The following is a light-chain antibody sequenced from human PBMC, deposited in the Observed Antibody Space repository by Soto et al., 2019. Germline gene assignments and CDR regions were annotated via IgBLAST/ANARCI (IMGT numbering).Light chain of an antibody. J-gene: IGKJ1*01. CDR1: QGFTTH. Sequence: DIQMTQSPTSLSASVGDRVTISCRSSQGFTTHLNWYQQKPGNAPKLLIYAASTLQSGVPSRFSGSGSETDFTLTISSLRPEDFATYSCQQCYSTTWTFGQVTKVDIK. CDR3: QQCYSTTWT. V-gene: IGKV1-39*01. CDR2: AAS.